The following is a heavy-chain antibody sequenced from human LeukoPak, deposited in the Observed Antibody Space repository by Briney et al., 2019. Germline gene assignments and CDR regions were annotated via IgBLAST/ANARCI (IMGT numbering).Heavy chain of an antibody. CDR3: ARNGEDSYGPDSWFDP. CDR1: GYSFTSYW. V-gene: IGHV5-51*01. CDR2: IYPGDSDT. Sequence: GESLKISCKGSGYSFTSYWIGWVRHMPGKGLEWMGIIYPGDSDTRYSPSFQGQVTISADKSISTAYLQWSSLKASDTAMYYCARNGEDSYGPDSWFDPWGQGTLVTVSS. D-gene: IGHD5-18*01. J-gene: IGHJ5*02.